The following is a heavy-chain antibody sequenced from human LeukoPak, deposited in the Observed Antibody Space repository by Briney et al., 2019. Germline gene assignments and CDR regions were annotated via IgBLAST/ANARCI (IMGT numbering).Heavy chain of an antibody. V-gene: IGHV3-49*04. D-gene: IGHD3-10*01. CDR1: GFTFGDYA. Sequence: GGSLRLSCTASGFTFGDYAMSWVRQAPGKGLEWVGFIRSKAYGGTTEYAASVKGRFTISRDDSRSIAYLQMNSLKTEDTAVYYCTRVFLSSWFGELYPASYWGQGTLVTVSS. CDR3: TRVFLSSWFGELYPASY. CDR2: IRSKAYGGTT. J-gene: IGHJ4*02.